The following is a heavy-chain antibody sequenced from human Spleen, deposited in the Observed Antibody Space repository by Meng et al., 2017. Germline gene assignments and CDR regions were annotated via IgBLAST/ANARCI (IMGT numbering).Heavy chain of an antibody. CDR2: ISGTGGRT. CDR1: GFTFDDYA. D-gene: IGHD3-22*01. V-gene: IGHV3-23*01. CDR3: AKGAYYDNSGYYYFDY. J-gene: IGHJ4*02. Sequence: GESLKISCAASGFTFDDYAMHWVRQAPGKGLEWVSGISGTGGRTNYADSVKGRFTISRDDSMHMLYLQMHSLRAEDTAVYYCAKGAYYDNSGYYYFDYWGQGTLVTVSS.